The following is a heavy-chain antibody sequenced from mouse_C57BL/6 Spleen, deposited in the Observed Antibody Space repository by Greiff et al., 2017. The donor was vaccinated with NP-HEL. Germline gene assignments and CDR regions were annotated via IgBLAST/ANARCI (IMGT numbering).Heavy chain of an antibody. V-gene: IGHV1-69*01. CDR2: IDPSDSYT. D-gene: IGHD4-1*01. Sequence: QVQLQQPGAELVMPGASVKLSCKASGYTFTSYWMHWVKQRPGQGLEWIGEIDPSDSYTNYNQKFKGKSTLTVDKSSSTAYMQLSSLTSEDSAVYYCAKSLWDPHYYAMDYWGQGTSVTVSS. CDR1: GYTFTSYW. J-gene: IGHJ4*01. CDR3: AKSLWDPHYYAMDY.